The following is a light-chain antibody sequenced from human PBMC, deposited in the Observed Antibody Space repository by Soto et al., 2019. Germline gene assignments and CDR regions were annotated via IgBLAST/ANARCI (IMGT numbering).Light chain of an antibody. CDR2: KVS. CDR3: MQGTHWPPYT. CDR1: QSLVHSDGNTY. J-gene: IGKJ2*01. Sequence: DVVMTQSPLSLPVTLGQPASISCRSSQSLVHSDGNTYLNWFQQRPGQSPRRLIYKVSKRDSGVPDRFSGSGAGTDFTLKISRVEAEYVGVYFCMQGTHWPPYTFGQGTKLEIK. V-gene: IGKV2-30*02.